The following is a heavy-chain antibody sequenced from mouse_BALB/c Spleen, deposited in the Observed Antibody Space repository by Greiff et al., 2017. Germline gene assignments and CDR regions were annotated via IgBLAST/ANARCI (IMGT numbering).Heavy chain of an antibody. D-gene: IGHD1-1*01. Sequence: QVQLKQPGAELVMPGASVKMSCKASGYTFTDYWMHWVKQRPGQGLEWIGAIDTSDSYTSYNQKFKGKATLTVDESSSTAYMQLSSLTSEDSAVYYCASGGFGPITTVVATDYAMDYWGQGTSVTVSS. J-gene: IGHJ4*01. CDR3: ASGGFGPITTVVATDYAMDY. CDR1: GYTFTDYW. V-gene: IGHV1-69*01. CDR2: IDTSDSYT.